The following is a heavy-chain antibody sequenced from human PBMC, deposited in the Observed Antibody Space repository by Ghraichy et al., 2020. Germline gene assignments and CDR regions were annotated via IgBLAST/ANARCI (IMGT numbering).Heavy chain of an antibody. CDR1: GFTFSSYG. CDR2: ISYDGSNK. V-gene: IGHV3-30*18. Sequence: GGSLRLSCAASGFTFSSYGMHWVRQAPGKGLEWVAVISYDGSNKYYADSVKGRFTISRDNSKNTLYLQMNSLRAEDTAVYYCAKERGGYSSSWYDVDYWGQGTLVTVSS. D-gene: IGHD6-13*01. CDR3: AKERGGYSSSWYDVDY. J-gene: IGHJ4*02.